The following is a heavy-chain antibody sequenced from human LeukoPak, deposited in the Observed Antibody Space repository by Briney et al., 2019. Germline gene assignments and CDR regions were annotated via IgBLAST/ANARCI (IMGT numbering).Heavy chain of an antibody. CDR1: GFTFSSYE. J-gene: IGHJ4*02. D-gene: IGHD3-22*01. CDR3: AKAHYYDSSGYYYVLGY. Sequence: GGSLRLSCAASGFTFSSYEMNWVRQAPGKGLEWVSYISSSGSTIYYADSVKGRFTISRDNSKNTLYLQMNSLRAEDTAVYYCAKAHYYDSSGYYYVLGYWGQGTLVTVSS. CDR2: ISSSGSTI. V-gene: IGHV3-48*03.